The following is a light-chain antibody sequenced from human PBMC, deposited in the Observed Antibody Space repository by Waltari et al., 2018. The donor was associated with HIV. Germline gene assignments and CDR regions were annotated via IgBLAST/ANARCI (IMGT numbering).Light chain of an antibody. CDR1: TSIVGSNC. CDR2: RDN. CDR3: ATWDGSLGGAHV. J-gene: IGLJ1*01. V-gene: IGLV1-47*01. Sequence: QSVQTQPPSASGTPGPRATIPVSATTSIVGSNCVSWYQQLPGTAHKLLIYRDNRRRAGVPVRVSGSKSGASAVLAISGLRSEDEGDYYCATWDGSLGGAHVFGAGTKVSVL.